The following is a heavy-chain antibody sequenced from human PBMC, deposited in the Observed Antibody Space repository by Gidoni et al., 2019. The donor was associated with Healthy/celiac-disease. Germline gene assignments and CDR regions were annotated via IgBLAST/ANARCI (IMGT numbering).Heavy chain of an antibody. CDR2: IYHSGST. J-gene: IGHJ3*02. V-gene: IGHV4-30-2*01. CDR3: ARGLVAADGDAFDI. Sequence: QLQLQESGSGLVKPSQTLSLTCAVSGGSISRGGYSWSWIRQPPGKGLEWIGYIYHSGSTYYNPSLKSRVTISVDRSKNQFSLKLSSVTAADTAVYYCARGLVAADGDAFDIWGQGTMVTVTS. D-gene: IGHD6-13*01. CDR1: GGSISRGGYS.